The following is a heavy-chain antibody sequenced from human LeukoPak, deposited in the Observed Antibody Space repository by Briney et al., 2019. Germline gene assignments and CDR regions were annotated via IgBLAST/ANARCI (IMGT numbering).Heavy chain of an antibody. CDR1: GYTFTSYD. Sequence: ASVKVSCKASGYTFTSYDINWVRQATGQGLEWMGWMNPNSGNTGYAQKFQGRVTMIRNTSISTAYMELSSLRSEDTAVYYCARGWRFTMVRGVIGYWGQGTLVTVSS. J-gene: IGHJ4*02. CDR3: ARGWRFTMVRGVIGY. D-gene: IGHD3-10*01. CDR2: MNPNSGNT. V-gene: IGHV1-8*01.